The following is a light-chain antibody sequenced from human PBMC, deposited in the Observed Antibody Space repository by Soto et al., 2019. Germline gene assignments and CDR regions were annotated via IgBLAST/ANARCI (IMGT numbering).Light chain of an antibody. J-gene: IGKJ4*01. CDR2: GAS. Sequence: DIQMTQSPSSLSASVGDRVTITCRASLSIGNSLNWYQRKLGKVPKVLIYGASSLQSGVPSRFSGSGSGTDFTLTISSLQPEDFATYYCQESYTALWGTFGEGTKVEI. CDR1: LSIGNS. CDR3: QESYTALWGT. V-gene: IGKV1-39*01.